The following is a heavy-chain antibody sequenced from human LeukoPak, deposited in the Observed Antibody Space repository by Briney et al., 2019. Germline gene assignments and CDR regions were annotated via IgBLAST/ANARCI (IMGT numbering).Heavy chain of an antibody. Sequence: GGSLRLSCAAFRFTFSEYAMHWVRQAPGKGLEWVSVIGGDARSPYYADSVKGRFTISRDNSKNTLWLQMNSLKGEDTAVYYCAKTWRGRGYYGYGPSEYFYYMDVWGKGTTVTISS. J-gene: IGHJ6*03. CDR2: IGGDARSP. CDR3: AKTWRGRGYYGYGPSEYFYYMDV. CDR1: RFTFSEYA. V-gene: IGHV3-23*01. D-gene: IGHD3-10*01.